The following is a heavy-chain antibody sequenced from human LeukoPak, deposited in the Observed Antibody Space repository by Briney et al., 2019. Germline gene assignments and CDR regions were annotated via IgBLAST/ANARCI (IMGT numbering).Heavy chain of an antibody. D-gene: IGHD2-2*01. CDR3: ARAHVPAAIDY. Sequence: GGSLRLSCAASGFTFSSYSMNWVRQAPGKGLEWVSSISSSSSYIYYADPVKGRFTISRDNAKNSLYLQMNSLRAEDTAVYYCARAHVPAAIDYWGQGTLVTVSS. CDR2: ISSSSSYI. J-gene: IGHJ4*02. CDR1: GFTFSSYS. V-gene: IGHV3-21*01.